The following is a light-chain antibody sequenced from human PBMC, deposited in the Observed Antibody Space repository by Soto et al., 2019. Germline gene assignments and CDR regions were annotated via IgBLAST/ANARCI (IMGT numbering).Light chain of an antibody. CDR3: QVWDSSRDHVV. J-gene: IGLJ2*01. CDR2: YDS. V-gene: IGLV3-21*04. Sequence: SYELTQPPSLSVAPGKTARITCGGNNIGSKSVHWYQQKPGQAPVLVIYYDSDRPSGIPEGLSGSNSGNTATLPISRVEDGDEADYYCQVWDSSRDHVVFGGGTKLTVL. CDR1: NIGSKS.